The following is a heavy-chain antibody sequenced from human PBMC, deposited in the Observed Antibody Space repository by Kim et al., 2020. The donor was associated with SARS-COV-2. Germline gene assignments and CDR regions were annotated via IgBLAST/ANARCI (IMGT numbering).Heavy chain of an antibody. CDR3: ARVAFQGHGSGWHADYFYYSAMDV. D-gene: IGHD6-19*01. CDR1: GFTFSSYT. Sequence: GGSLRLSCEGSGFTFSSYTMSWVRQAPVKGLEWVSSISSFSSGIYYVDSVKGRFTISRDNAKNTLYLQMDSLRVEDTAIYYCARVAFQGHGSGWHADYFYYSAMDVGGQGTADSVSS. CDR2: ISSFSSGI. V-gene: IGHV3-21*04. J-gene: IGHJ6*02.